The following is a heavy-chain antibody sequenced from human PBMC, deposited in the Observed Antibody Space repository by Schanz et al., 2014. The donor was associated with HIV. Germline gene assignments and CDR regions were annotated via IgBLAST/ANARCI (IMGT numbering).Heavy chain of an antibody. J-gene: IGHJ4*02. CDR1: GFTFSNYN. D-gene: IGHD2-15*01. CDR3: AILLDY. V-gene: IGHV3-23*01. Sequence: EVQLLESGGGLVKRGGSLRLSCAASGFTFSNYNMNWVRQAPGKGLEWVSLISANGNKTYYADSVKGRFTVSRDNSKNTVSLQMNSLRAEDAAVYYCAILLDYWGPGSLVTVSS. CDR2: ISANGNKT.